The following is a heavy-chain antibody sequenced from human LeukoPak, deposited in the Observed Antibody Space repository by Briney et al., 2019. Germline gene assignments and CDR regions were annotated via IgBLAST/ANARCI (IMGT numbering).Heavy chain of an antibody. Sequence: PGGSLRLSCAASGFTFSDYYMSWIRQAPGKGLEWVSYISSSSSTIYYADSVKGRSTISRDNAKNSLYLQMNSLRVEDTAVYYCARPVTTWTGPFDYWGQGTLVTVSS. V-gene: IGHV3-11*01. D-gene: IGHD4-17*01. J-gene: IGHJ4*02. CDR2: ISSSSSTI. CDR3: ARPVTTWTGPFDY. CDR1: GFTFSDYY.